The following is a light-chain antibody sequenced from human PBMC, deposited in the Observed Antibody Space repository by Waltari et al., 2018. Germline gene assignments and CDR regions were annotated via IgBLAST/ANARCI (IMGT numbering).Light chain of an antibody. Sequence: EIVLTQYPGTLSLSPGERATLSCRASQSVNSNYLAWYQQKPGQAPRLLIYGASNRATGIPDRFSGIPDRFSGSGSGTDFTLTISRLEPEDFAVYYCQQYDGSLPLTFGGGTKVEIK. CDR3: QQYDGSLPLT. V-gene: IGKV3-20*01. J-gene: IGKJ4*01. CDR2: GAS. CDR1: QSVNSNY.